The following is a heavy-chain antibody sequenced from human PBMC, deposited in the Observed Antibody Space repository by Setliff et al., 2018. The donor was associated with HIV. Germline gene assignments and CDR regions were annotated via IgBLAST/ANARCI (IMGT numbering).Heavy chain of an antibody. J-gene: IGHJ5*01. CDR2: IHNGRDL. Sequence: LSLTCTVSGGSITGGNYYWGWIRQPPGKGLEWIGNIHNGRDLYSNPSLTSRLTISVDTSKNQVYLKLRSATAADTAVYHCARPHSGRGGGAWFDSWGQGTLVTVSS. CDR3: ARPHSGRGGGAWFDS. CDR1: GGSITGGNYY. D-gene: IGHD6-19*01. V-gene: IGHV4-39*01.